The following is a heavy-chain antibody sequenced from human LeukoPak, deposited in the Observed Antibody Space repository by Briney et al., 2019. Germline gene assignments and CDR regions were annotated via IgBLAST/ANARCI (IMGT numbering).Heavy chain of an antibody. V-gene: IGHV3-7*01. CDR2: IKKDGSGK. D-gene: IGHD3-10*02. J-gene: IGHJ6*04. Sequence: GGSLRLSCAASGFTFSSYWMSWVRQAPGKGLEWVANIKKDGSGKYYVDSVKGRFTISRDNAKTSLYLQMNSLRAEDTAVYYCAELGITMIGGVWGKGTTVTISS. CDR3: AELGITMIGGV. CDR1: GFTFSSYW.